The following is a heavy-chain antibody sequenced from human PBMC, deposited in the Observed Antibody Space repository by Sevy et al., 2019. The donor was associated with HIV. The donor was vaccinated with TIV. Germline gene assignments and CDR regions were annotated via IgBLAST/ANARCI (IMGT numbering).Heavy chain of an antibody. CDR3: TTTLSTAHYMVV. CDR2: IKSKTDGERT. Sequence: GGCLRLSCAASGLSFTSAWMTWVRQAPGKGLEWVGRIKSKTDGERTDYPAPVRGRFTISRDDSNNTLYLQMNSLETEDTAVYYCTTTLSTAHYMVVWGQGTTVTVSS. CDR1: GLSFTSAW. J-gene: IGHJ6*02. V-gene: IGHV3-15*01. D-gene: IGHD2-2*01.